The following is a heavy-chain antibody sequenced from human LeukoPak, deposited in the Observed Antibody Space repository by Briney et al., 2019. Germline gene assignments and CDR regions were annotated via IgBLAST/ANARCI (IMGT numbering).Heavy chain of an antibody. CDR3: AREGVRVYDSSGCPNDY. V-gene: IGHV3-53*01. D-gene: IGHD3-22*01. CDR2: IYSGGST. J-gene: IGHJ4*02. Sequence: VGSLRLSCAASGFTVSSNYMSWVRQAPGKGLEWVSLIYSGGSTYYADSVKGRFTISRDNSKNTLYLQMNSLRAEDTAVYYCAREGVRVYDSSGCPNDYWGQGTLVTVPS. CDR1: GFTVSSNY.